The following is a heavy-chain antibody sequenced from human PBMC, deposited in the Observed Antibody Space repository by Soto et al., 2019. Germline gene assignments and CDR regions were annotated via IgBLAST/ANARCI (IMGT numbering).Heavy chain of an antibody. Sequence: GGSLRLSCAASGFTFSSYSMNWVRQAPGKGLEWVSSISSSSSYIYYADSVKGRFTISRDNAKNSLYLQMNSLRAEDTAVYYCAKGTILLWGYYYMDVWGKGTTVTVSS. V-gene: IGHV3-21*04. CDR1: GFTFSSYS. CDR2: ISSSSSYI. J-gene: IGHJ6*03. D-gene: IGHD3-10*01. CDR3: AKGTILLWGYYYMDV.